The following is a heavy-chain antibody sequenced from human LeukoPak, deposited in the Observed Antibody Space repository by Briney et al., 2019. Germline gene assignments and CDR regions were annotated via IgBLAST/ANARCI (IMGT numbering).Heavy chain of an antibody. CDR2: IYFSGST. V-gene: IGHV4-39*07. J-gene: IGHJ3*02. CDR3: ARGGLVRGSLNSLIAFDI. D-gene: IGHD3-10*01. CDR1: GGSIDTSDYY. Sequence: SETLSLTCTISGGSIDTSDYYWGWVRQPPGKGLEWVGSIYFSGSTYYNPSLKSRVTISVDTSNNQFSLHLTSVAPEDTALYYCARGGLVRGSLNSLIAFDIWGQGIMVTVSS.